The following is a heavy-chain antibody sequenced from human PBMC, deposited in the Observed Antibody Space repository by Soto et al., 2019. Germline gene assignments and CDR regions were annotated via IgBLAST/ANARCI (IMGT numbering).Heavy chain of an antibody. J-gene: IGHJ6*02. CDR1: GYTFTSYY. Sequence: SVKVSCKASGYTFTSYYMHWVREAPVQGLEWMGIINPSGGSTSYAQKFQGRVTMTRDTSTSTVYMELSSLRSEDTAVYYCARDGGIAAGNYYYYGMDVWGQGTTVTVSS. V-gene: IGHV1-46*01. CDR2: INPSGGST. D-gene: IGHD6-13*01. CDR3: ARDGGIAAGNYYYYGMDV.